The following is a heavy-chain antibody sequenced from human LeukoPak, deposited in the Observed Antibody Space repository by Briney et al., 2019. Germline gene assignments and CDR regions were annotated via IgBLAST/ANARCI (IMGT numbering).Heavy chain of an antibody. Sequence: GGSLRLSCEGSGFVSSNFGFSWVRQAPGKGLEWISYISSTSKTIKYADSVKGRFTISRDNAKTSLYLQMNSLRAEDTAVYYCARYSGGSYSVGDYWGQGILVTVCS. CDR3: ARYSGGSYSVGDY. D-gene: IGHD3-22*01. J-gene: IGHJ4*02. CDR2: ISSTSKTI. CDR1: GFVSSNFG. V-gene: IGHV3-48*01.